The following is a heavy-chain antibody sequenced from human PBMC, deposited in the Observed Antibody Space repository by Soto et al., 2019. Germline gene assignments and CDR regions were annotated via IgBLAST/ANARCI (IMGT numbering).Heavy chain of an antibody. V-gene: IGHV1-18*01. CDR1: GYTFTSYY. CDR2: ISAYNGNT. CDR3: ARDLPPVDY. J-gene: IGHJ4*02. Sequence: QVQLVQSXXXXKKPXXSXXVSCKASGYTFTSYYISWVRQAPGQGLEWMGWISAYNGNTNYAQKLQGRVTMTTDTSTSTAYMELRSLRSDDTAVYYCARDLPPVDYWGQGTLVTVSS.